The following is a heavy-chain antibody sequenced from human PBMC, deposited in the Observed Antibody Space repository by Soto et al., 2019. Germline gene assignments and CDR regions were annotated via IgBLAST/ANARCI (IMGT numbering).Heavy chain of an antibody. V-gene: IGHV4-59*01. D-gene: IGHD3-3*01. CDR1: GGSISSYY. Sequence: SETLSLTCTVSGGSISSYYWSWIRQPPGKGLEWIGYIYYSGSTNYNPSLKSRVTISVDTSKNQFSLKLSSVTAADTAVYYCAAGFLEQGGSGMDVWGQGTTVTVSS. J-gene: IGHJ6*02. CDR2: IYYSGST. CDR3: AAGFLEQGGSGMDV.